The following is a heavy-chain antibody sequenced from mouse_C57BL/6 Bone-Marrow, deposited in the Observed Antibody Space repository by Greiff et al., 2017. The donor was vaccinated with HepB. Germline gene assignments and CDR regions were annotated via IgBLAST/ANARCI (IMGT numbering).Heavy chain of an antibody. D-gene: IGHD2-1*01. Sequence: EVQLQQSGPELVKPGASVKISCKASGYTFTDYYMNWVKQSHGKSLEWIGDINPNNGGTSYNQKFKGKATLTVDKSSSTAYMELRSLTSEDSAVYYCARSLIYYGNLFYAMDYWGQGTSVTVSS. CDR3: ARSLIYYGNLFYAMDY. V-gene: IGHV1-26*01. CDR1: GYTFTDYY. CDR2: INPNNGGT. J-gene: IGHJ4*01.